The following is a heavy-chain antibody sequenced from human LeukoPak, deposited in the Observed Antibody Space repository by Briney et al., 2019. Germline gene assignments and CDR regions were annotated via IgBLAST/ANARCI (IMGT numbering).Heavy chain of an antibody. CDR1: GFTVSSNS. V-gene: IGHV3-53*05. CDR2: IYSAGST. D-gene: IGHD3-3*01. Sequence: GGSLRLSCTVSGFTVSSNSMSWVRQAPGKGLEWVSFIYSAGSTHYSDSMKGRFTISIDNSKNTLYLQMNSLRAEDTAVYYCAKGSKEVLFTRDHYMDVWGKGTTVTISS. J-gene: IGHJ6*03. CDR3: AKGSKEVLFTRDHYMDV.